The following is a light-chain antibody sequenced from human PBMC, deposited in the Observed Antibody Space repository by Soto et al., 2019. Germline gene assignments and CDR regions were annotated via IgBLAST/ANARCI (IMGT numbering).Light chain of an antibody. CDR3: QQYGRSPQFT. CDR1: QTVSSTY. Sequence: EIVLTQSPGTLSLSPGERATLSCRASQTVSSTYIAWYQQSPGQPPRLLIYGASSRATGIPDRFSGSGSGKDFTLTISRLEPEEFAVYFCQQYGRSPQFTFGQGTKVEIK. CDR2: GAS. J-gene: IGKJ2*01. V-gene: IGKV3-20*01.